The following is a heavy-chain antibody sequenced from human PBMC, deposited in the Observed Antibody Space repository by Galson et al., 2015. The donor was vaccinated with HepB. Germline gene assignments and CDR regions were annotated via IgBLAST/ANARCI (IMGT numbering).Heavy chain of an antibody. CDR2: INSDGSST. CDR3: ARVHNRLGPYGYYWFDP. CDR1: GFTFSGYA. V-gene: IGHV3-74*01. D-gene: IGHD5-18*01. J-gene: IGHJ5*02. Sequence: SLRLSCAASGFTFSGYAMSWVRQAPGKGLEWVSAINSDGSSTSYADSVKGRFTISRGNAKNTLYLQMNSLRAEDTAVYYCARVHNRLGPYGYYWFDPWGQGTLVTVSS.